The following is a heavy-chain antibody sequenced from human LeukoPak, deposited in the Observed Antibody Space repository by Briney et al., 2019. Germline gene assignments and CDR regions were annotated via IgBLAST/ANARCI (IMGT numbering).Heavy chain of an antibody. CDR3: ARDKGDYGDYYWFDP. J-gene: IGHJ5*02. CDR2: IYPTGST. Sequence: PSETLSLTCTVSGGYINDYYWNWIRQPAGKGLEWIGRIYPTGSTNYNPSLKSRVTMSVDTSKNQFSLKLSSVTAADTAVYYCARDKGDYGDYYWFDPWGQGTLVTVSS. CDR1: GGYINDYY. V-gene: IGHV4-4*07. D-gene: IGHD4-17*01.